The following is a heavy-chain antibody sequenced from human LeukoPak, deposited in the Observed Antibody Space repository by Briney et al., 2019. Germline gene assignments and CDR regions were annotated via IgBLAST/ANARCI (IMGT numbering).Heavy chain of an antibody. CDR3: ARSYFDSRGQYDY. CDR1: GFTFSTYW. Sequence: GGSLRLSCAASGFTFSTYWMSWVRQAPGKGLEWVANIKQDGSERFYVDSVKGRFTISRDNAKNSLYLQMNSLRAEDTAVYYCARSYFDSRGQYDYWGQGTLVTVSS. V-gene: IGHV3-7*01. J-gene: IGHJ4*02. CDR2: IKQDGSER. D-gene: IGHD3-22*01.